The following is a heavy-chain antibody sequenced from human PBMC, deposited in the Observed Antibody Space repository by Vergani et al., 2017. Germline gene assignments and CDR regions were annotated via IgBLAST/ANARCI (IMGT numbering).Heavy chain of an antibody. D-gene: IGHD3-16*01. V-gene: IGHV5-51*01. CDR3: ARRGTQGKYFSL. CDR2: IYTGDSDT. J-gene: IGHJ2*01. CDR1: GYMFTDYW. Sequence: EVQLVQSGAEVKKPGESLKISCKGSGYMFTDYWIAWVRQMPGKGLEWMGIIYTGDSDTRYSPSFQGQVTISVDKSITTAYLQWTSLKASDTAIYYCARRGTQGKYFSLWGRGTLVTVSS.